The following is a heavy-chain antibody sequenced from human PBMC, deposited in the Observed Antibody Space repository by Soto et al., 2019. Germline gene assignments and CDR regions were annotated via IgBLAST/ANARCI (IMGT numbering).Heavy chain of an antibody. V-gene: IGHV4-30-4*08. CDR1: GGSIASGDSY. J-gene: IGHJ6*02. Sequence: PSETLSLTXTVSGGSIASGDSYWSWIRQSPGKGLEWIGYIYYSGSTYYNPSLESRFTISVDTSKNQFSLKLNSVTAADTAVYYCAREGAASYSYYYGTDVWGQGTTVTVSS. D-gene: IGHD3-16*01. CDR3: AREGAASYSYYYGTDV. CDR2: IYYSGST.